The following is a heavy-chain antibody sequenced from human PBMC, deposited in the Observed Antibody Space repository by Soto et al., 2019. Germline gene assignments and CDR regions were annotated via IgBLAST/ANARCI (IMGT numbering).Heavy chain of an antibody. D-gene: IGHD3-16*02. CDR1: GFNFKAYG. Sequence: QVHLVESGGGVVQPGRSLRLSCVASGFNFKAYGMHWVRQAPGKGLEWVAVISTDGTNKHHADSVKGRFTISRDNFKNTLHLQMNSLRPEDTSVYFCAVGGGDLSLTPFDYWGQGTLVTVSS. CDR2: ISTDGTNK. CDR3: AVGGGDLSLTPFDY. J-gene: IGHJ4*02. V-gene: IGHV3-30-3*01.